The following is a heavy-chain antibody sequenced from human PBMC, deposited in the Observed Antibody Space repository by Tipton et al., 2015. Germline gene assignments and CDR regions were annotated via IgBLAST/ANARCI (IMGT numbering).Heavy chain of an antibody. D-gene: IGHD3-10*01. CDR2: ISSYSVTI. V-gene: IGHV3-48*02. CDR3: ARAWFTRGPYYFDY. Sequence: SLRLSCAASGFTFSDYSMNWVRQSPGKGLEWVSYISSYSVTIYYADSVKGRFTISRDNAENSLYLQMNSLRDEDTAVYYCARAWFTRGPYYFDYWGQGTLVTVSS. CDR1: GFTFSDYS. J-gene: IGHJ4*02.